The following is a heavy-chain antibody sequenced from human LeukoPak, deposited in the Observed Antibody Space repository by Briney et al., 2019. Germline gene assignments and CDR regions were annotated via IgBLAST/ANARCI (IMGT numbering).Heavy chain of an antibody. J-gene: IGHJ3*01. D-gene: IGHD2-21*01. CDR1: GYSFTNYW. CDR2: IYPIDSDT. V-gene: IGHV5-51*01. Sequence: GESLKISCKGSGYSFTNYWIGWVRQMPGKGLEWMGIIYPIDSDTRYSPSFRGQVTFPADKSISTAYLQWSSLKASDTAMYYCARPSAYGEDAFDVWGQGTMVTVSS. CDR3: ARPSAYGEDAFDV.